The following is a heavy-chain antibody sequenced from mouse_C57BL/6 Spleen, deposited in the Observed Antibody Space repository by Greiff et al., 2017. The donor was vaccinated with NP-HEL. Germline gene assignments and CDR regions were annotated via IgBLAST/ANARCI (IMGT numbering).Heavy chain of an antibody. D-gene: IGHD1-2*01. J-gene: IGHJ2*01. CDR1: GFTFSDYG. CDR3: ARFGITTAYYFDY. Sequence: EVMLVESGGGLVKPGGSLKLSCAASGFTFSDYGMHWVRQAPEKGLEWVAYISSGRSTIYYADTVKGRFTISRDHAKNTLFLQMTSLWSEDTAMYYCARFGITTAYYFDYWGQGTTLTVSS. V-gene: IGHV5-17*01. CDR2: ISSGRSTI.